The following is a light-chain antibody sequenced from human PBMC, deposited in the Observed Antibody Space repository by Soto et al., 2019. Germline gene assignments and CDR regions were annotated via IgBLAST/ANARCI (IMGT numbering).Light chain of an antibody. V-gene: IGLV2-8*01. CDR2: EVT. J-gene: IGLJ2*01. Sequence: QSALTQPPSASGSPGQSVTISCTGTSGVSWYQQHPGKAPKLLIYEVTKRPSGVPDRFSGSKSGNTASLTVCGLQAEDEADYYCSSYRGSNIFVVFGGVTKVTVL. CDR1: SG. CDR3: SSYRGSNIFVV.